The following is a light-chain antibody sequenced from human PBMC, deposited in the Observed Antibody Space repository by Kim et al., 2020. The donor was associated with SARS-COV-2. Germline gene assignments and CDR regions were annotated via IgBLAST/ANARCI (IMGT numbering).Light chain of an antibody. Sequence: DIQMTQSPSSLSASVGDRVTITCRASQGISGFLNWYQQKPGKAPKLLIYSASSLQSGVPSTFSGSGSGTDFTLTISSLQPEDFATYYCKQSLRTPHTFGQGTKLEI. CDR3: KQSLRTPHT. CDR2: SAS. V-gene: IGKV1-39*01. CDR1: QGISGF. J-gene: IGKJ2*01.